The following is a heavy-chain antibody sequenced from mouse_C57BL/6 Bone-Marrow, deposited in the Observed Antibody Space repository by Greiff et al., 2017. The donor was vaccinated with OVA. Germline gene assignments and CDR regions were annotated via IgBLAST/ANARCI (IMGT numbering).Heavy chain of an antibody. CDR3: ARVLRDYAMDY. Sequence: VQLKESGPELVKPGASVKISCKASGYSFTGYYMNWVKQSPEKSLEWIGEINPSTGGTTYNQKFKAKATLTVDKSSSTAYMQLKSLTSEDSAVYYCARVLRDYAMDYWGQGTSVTVSS. V-gene: IGHV1-42*01. CDR2: INPSTGGT. CDR1: GYSFTGYY. J-gene: IGHJ4*01.